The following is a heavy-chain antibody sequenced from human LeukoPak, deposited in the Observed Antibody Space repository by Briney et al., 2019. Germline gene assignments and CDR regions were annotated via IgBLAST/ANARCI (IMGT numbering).Heavy chain of an antibody. D-gene: IGHD1-7*01. CDR2: IWYDGSNK. J-gene: IGHJ4*02. Sequence: GGSLRLSCAASGFTFSSYGMHWVRQAPGKGLEWVAVIWYDGSNKYYADSVKGRFTISRDNYKNTLYLQMNSLRAEDTAVYYCATDRDWNYGSHNHFGYWAQGTLLTVSS. V-gene: IGHV3-33*01. CDR3: ATDRDWNYGSHNHFGY. CDR1: GFTFSSYG.